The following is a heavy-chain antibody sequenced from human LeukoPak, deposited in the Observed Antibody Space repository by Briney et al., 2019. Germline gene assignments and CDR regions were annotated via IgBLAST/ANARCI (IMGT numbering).Heavy chain of an antibody. D-gene: IGHD2-15*01. CDR2: INPNSGGT. Sequence: ASVKVSCKASGYTFTGYYMHWVRQAPGQGLEWMGWINPNSGGTNYAQKFQGRVTMTRDTSISTAYMELSRLGSDDTAVYYCARAPQYCSGGSCYFAGFDPWGQGTLVTVSS. V-gene: IGHV1-2*02. CDR3: ARAPQYCSGGSCYFAGFDP. J-gene: IGHJ5*02. CDR1: GYTFTGYY.